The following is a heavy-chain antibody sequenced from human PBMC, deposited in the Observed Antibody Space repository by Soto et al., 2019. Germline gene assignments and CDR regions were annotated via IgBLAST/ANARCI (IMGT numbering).Heavy chain of an antibody. CDR2: IYYTGST. Sequence: QVQLQESGPGLVKPSETLSLTCTVSGGSISSYYWSWVRQPPGKGLEWIGYIYYTGSTNYNPSLKRRVTISVDTSNNQFSLKLSSVTAADTAVYYCARALPMVRGVISYYFDFWGQGTLVTVSS. CDR1: GGSISSYY. D-gene: IGHD3-10*01. J-gene: IGHJ4*02. CDR3: ARALPMVRGVISYYFDF. V-gene: IGHV4-59*01.